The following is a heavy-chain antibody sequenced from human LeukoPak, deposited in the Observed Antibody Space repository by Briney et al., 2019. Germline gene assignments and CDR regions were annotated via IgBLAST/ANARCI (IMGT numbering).Heavy chain of an antibody. J-gene: IGHJ3*02. Sequence: SETLSLTCAVYGGSFSGYYWGWIRQPPGKGLEWIGNIYYSGSTDYNPSLKSRGTISVDTSENHFSLKVTSVTAADTAVYCCARWRHGYNSVDAFDIWGQGVMVTVSS. CDR2: IYYSGST. CDR1: GGSFSGYY. D-gene: IGHD5-24*01. CDR3: ARWRHGYNSVDAFDI. V-gene: IGHV4-34*01.